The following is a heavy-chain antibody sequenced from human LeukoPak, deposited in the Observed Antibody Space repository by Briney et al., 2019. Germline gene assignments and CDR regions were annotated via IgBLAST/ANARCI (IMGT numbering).Heavy chain of an antibody. CDR1: GVSISSSSYY. D-gene: IGHD4-17*01. Sequence: SETLSLTCTVSGVSISSSSYYWGWIRQPPGKGLEWIGSIYYSGSTYYNPSLKSRVTISVDTSKNQFSLKLSSVTAADTAVYYCARAAGDYPSNFDYWGQGTLVTVSS. CDR3: ARAAGDYPSNFDY. V-gene: IGHV4-39*07. J-gene: IGHJ4*02. CDR2: IYYSGST.